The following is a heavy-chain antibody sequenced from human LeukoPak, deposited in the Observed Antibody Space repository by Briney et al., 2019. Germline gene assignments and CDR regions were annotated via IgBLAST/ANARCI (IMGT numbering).Heavy chain of an antibody. D-gene: IGHD3-10*01. CDR1: GFTVSSNY. V-gene: IGHV3-53*01. CDR3: AKNRPAVRGDDRP. CDR2: IYSGGST. Sequence: PGGSLRLSCAASGFTVSSNYMSWVRQAPGKGLEWVSVIYSGGSTYYADSVKGRFTISRDNSKNTLYLQMNSLRAEDTAVYYCAKNRPAVRGDDRPWGQGSLVTVSS. J-gene: IGHJ4*02.